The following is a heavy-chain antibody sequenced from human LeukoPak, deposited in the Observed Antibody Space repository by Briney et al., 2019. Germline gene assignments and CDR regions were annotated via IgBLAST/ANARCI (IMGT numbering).Heavy chain of an antibody. V-gene: IGHV3-7*05. J-gene: IGHJ4*02. Sequence: GGSLRLSCAASGFTFSSFWMTWVRQAPGKGMEWVANIKQDGGEKYYEDSVKGRFTISRDNADSSLYLQMNSLRADDTAMYYCARDRSSSFYWGQGTLVTVSS. CDR1: GFTFSSFW. D-gene: IGHD6-6*01. CDR2: IKQDGGEK. CDR3: ARDRSSSFY.